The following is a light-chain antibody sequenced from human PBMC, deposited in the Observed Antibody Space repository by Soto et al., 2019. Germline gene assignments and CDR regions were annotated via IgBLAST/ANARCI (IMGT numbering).Light chain of an antibody. J-gene: IGKJ1*01. CDR2: KAS. CDR1: QSISSW. V-gene: IGKV1-5*03. Sequence: DIQMTQSPSTLSASVVDRVTIICRASQSISSWLAWYQQKPGKAPKLLIYKASTLKSGVPSRFGGSGSGTDFTLTISSLQPEDFATYYCLQDYNYPLTFGQGTKVDI. CDR3: LQDYNYPLT.